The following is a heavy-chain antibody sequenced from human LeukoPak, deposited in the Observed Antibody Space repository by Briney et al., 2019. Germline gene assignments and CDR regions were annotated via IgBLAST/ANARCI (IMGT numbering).Heavy chain of an antibody. CDR1: GGSFSGYY. J-gene: IGHJ4*02. V-gene: IGHV4-34*01. Sequence: PSETLSLTCAVYGGSFSGYYWSWIRQPPGKGLEWIGEINHSGSTNYNPSLKSRVTISVDTSKNQFSLKLSSVTAADTAVYYCARGSPRGVIMVVIATPYHFDYWGQGTLVTVSS. D-gene: IGHD2-21*01. CDR3: ARGSPRGVIMVVIATPYHFDY. CDR2: INHSGST.